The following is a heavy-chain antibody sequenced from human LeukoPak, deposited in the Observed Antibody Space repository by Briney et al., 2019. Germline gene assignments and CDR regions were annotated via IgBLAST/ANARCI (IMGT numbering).Heavy chain of an antibody. Sequence: PGGSLRLSCAASGFTFSSYWMHWVRQAPGKGLVWVSRINSDGTSTTYADSVRGRFTISRDSAKNTLHLQMNSLRAEDTAVYYCAIWEVPAVMPQDYWGQGTLVTVSS. CDR2: INSDGTST. CDR1: GFTFSSYW. J-gene: IGHJ4*02. V-gene: IGHV3-74*01. D-gene: IGHD2-2*01. CDR3: AIWEVPAVMPQDY.